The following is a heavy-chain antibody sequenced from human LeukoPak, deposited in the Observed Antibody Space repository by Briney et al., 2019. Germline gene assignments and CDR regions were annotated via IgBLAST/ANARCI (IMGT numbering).Heavy chain of an antibody. V-gene: IGHV4-59*12. J-gene: IGHJ4*02. CDR2: IYYSGST. CDR3: ARDYGDLHYFDY. Sequence: SETLSLTCTVSGGSISSYYWSWIRQPPGKGLEWIGYIYYSGSTNYNPSLKSRVTISVDTSKNQFSLKLSSVTAADTAVYYCARDYGDLHYFDYWGQGTLVTVSS. CDR1: GGSISSYY. D-gene: IGHD4-17*01.